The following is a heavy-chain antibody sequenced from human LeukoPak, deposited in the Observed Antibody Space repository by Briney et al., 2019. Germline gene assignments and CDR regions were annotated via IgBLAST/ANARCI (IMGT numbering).Heavy chain of an antibody. CDR2: ISGTDGST. J-gene: IGHJ4*02. D-gene: IGHD5-12*01. CDR3: AKDVAATISSGGYYFDL. Sequence: PGGSRRLSCAASGFTLSSYAMSWVRQAPGKGLEWVSAISGTDGSTHYADSVKGRFTISRDSSNKRLYLQMNSLRAEDTAIYYCAKDVAATISSGGYYFDLWGQRTLVTVSS. CDR1: GFTLSSYA. V-gene: IGHV3-23*01.